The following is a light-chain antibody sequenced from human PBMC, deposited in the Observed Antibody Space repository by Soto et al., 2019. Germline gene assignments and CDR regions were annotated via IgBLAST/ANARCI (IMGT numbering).Light chain of an antibody. V-gene: IGKV3-20*01. CDR2: NAS. CDR1: QSVSSSY. CDR3: QQYGNSRGT. Sequence: EIAMKQSPATPSVTPGERSTLSFIASQSVSSSYLAWYQQKPGQAPWLLIYNASSRATGIPDRFSGSGSGTDFTLTISRLEPEDFAVYYCQQYGNSRGTFGQGTKVDI. J-gene: IGKJ1*01.